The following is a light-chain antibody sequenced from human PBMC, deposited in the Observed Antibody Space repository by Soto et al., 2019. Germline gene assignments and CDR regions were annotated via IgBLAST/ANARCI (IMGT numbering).Light chain of an antibody. CDR1: QSVSSN. Sequence: IVMTQSPATLSVSPGERATLSCRASQSVSSNVAWYQQKPGQAPRLLLYGASTWATGIPARLSGSGSGTEFTLTISSLQSEDFAVYYCQQYNNWPPNTFGQGTKLEIK. J-gene: IGKJ2*01. CDR2: GAS. V-gene: IGKV3-15*01. CDR3: QQYNNWPPNT.